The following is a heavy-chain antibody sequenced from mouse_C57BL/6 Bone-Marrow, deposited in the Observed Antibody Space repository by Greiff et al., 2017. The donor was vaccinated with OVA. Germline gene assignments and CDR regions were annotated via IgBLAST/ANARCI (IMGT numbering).Heavy chain of an antibody. CDR3: AIGYGSSYTWFAY. Sequence: VQLQQPGAELVKPGASVKLSCKASGYTFTSYWMHWVKQRPGQGLEWIGMIHPNSGSTNYNEKFKSKATLTVDKSSSTAYMQLSSLTSEDSAVYYGAIGYGSSYTWFAYWGQGTLVTVSA. CDR2: IHPNSGST. V-gene: IGHV1-64*01. J-gene: IGHJ3*01. CDR1: GYTFTSYW. D-gene: IGHD1-1*01.